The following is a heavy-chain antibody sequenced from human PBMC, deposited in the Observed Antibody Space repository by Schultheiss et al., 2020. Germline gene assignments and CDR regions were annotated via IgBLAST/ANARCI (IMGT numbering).Heavy chain of an antibody. CDR2: IYYSGST. V-gene: IGHV4-59*01. CDR1: GFTFGDYA. CDR3: ARDSSYYDSSGYYSYGMDV. D-gene: IGHD3-22*01. Sequence: GSLRLSCTASGFTFGDYAMSWVRQAPGKGLEWIGYIYYSGSTYYNPSLKSRVTISVDTSKNQFSLKLSSVTAADTAVYYCARDSSYYDSSGYYSYGMDVWGQGTTVTVSS. J-gene: IGHJ6*02.